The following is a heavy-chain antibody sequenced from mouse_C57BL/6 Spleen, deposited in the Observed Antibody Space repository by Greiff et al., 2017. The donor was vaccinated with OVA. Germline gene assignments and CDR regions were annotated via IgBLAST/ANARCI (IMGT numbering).Heavy chain of an antibody. J-gene: IGHJ4*01. CDR3: ASGITTVVATDYYAMDY. Sequence: VQLVESGPGLVAPSQSLSITCTVSGFSLTSYAISWVRQPPGKGLEWLGVIWTGGGTNYNSALKSRLSISKDNSKSQVFLKMNSLQTDDTARYYCASGITTVVATDYYAMDYWGQGTSVTVSS. CDR1: GFSLTSYA. V-gene: IGHV2-9-1*01. CDR2: IWTGGGT. D-gene: IGHD1-1*01.